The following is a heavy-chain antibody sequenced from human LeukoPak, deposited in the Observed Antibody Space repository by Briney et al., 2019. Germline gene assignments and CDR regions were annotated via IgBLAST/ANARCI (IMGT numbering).Heavy chain of an antibody. V-gene: IGHV3-21*01. CDR3: ARDLGGAAAGSCFDY. D-gene: IGHD6-13*01. J-gene: IGHJ4*02. Sequence: AGGSLRLSCAASGFTLSSYRMNWVSPAHRKGLEWVSSISRSSSYIYYADSVKGRFTISRDNAKNSLYLQMNSLRAEDTAVYYCARDLGGAAAGSCFDYWGQGTLVTVSS. CDR2: ISRSSSYI. CDR1: GFTLSSYR.